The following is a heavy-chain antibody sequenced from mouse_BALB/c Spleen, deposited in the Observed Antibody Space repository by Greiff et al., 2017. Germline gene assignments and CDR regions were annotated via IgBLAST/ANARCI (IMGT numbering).Heavy chain of an antibody. J-gene: IGHJ2*01. CDR2: ISSGGGST. Sequence: EVKVVESGGGLVKPGGSLKLSCAASGFAFSSYDMSWVRQTPEKRLEWVAYISSGGGSTYYPDTVKGRFTISRDNAKNTLYLQMSSLKSEDTAMYYCAIWLLRFYWGQGTTLTVSS. D-gene: IGHD2-3*01. CDR1: GFAFSSYD. V-gene: IGHV5-12-1*01. CDR3: AIWLLRFY.